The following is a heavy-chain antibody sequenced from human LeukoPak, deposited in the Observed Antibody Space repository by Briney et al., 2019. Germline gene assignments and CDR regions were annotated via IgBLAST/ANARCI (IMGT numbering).Heavy chain of an antibody. CDR1: GGSINSGDNS. Sequence: PSETLSLTCTVSGGSINSGDNSWSWIRQPPGKGLEWIGFIYYSGNTYYNPSLKSRVTISVDTSKNQFSLKLNSVTAADTAVYYCARGSGSGHWPIFDPWGQGTLVTVSS. CDR2: IYYSGNT. J-gene: IGHJ5*02. CDR3: ARGSGSGHWPIFDP. V-gene: IGHV4-30-4*01. D-gene: IGHD3-3*01.